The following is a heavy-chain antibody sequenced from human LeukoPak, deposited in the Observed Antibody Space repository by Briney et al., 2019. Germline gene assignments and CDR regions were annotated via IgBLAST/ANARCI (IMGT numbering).Heavy chain of an antibody. CDR2: ISSSSSYI. V-gene: IGHV3-21*01. CDR3: ARDVTGQWLVL. D-gene: IGHD6-19*01. Sequence: PGGSLRLSCAASGFTFCDYTMNWVRRAPGKGLEWVPSISSSSSYIYYADSVKGRFTISRDDAKNSLYLQMNSLRADDTAVYYCARDVTGQWLVLWGQGTLVTVSS. J-gene: IGHJ4*02. CDR1: GFTFCDYT.